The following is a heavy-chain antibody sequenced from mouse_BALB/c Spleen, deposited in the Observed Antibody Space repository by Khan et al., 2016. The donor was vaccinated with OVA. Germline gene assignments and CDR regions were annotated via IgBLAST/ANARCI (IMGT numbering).Heavy chain of an antibody. V-gene: IGHV4-1*02. CDR1: GFDFSRYW. D-gene: IGHD2-2*01. CDR2: IIPDTRLI. J-gene: IGHJ4*01. Sequence: EVKLLESGGGLVQPGGSLKLSCAASGFDFSRYWMSWVRQAPGKGLEWIGQIIPDTRLINYTPSLKDKFIISRDNAKNTLYLQMSKVRSEDTALYYCARHGFYALDYWGQGTSVTVSS. CDR3: ARHGFYALDY.